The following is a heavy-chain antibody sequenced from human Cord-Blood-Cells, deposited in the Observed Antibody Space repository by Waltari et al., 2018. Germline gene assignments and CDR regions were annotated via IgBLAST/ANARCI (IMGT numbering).Heavy chain of an antibody. Sequence: QVQLVQSGAEVKKPGASVKVSCKASGYTFTGHYMHWVRPAPGQGLEWMGWINPNSGGTNYAQKFQGRVTMTRDTSISTAYMELSRLRSDDTAVYYCAFGGPMVRGALYAFDIWGQGTMVTVSS. CDR2: INPNSGGT. D-gene: IGHD3-10*01. V-gene: IGHV1-2*02. CDR3: AFGGPMVRGALYAFDI. CDR1: GYTFTGHY. J-gene: IGHJ3*02.